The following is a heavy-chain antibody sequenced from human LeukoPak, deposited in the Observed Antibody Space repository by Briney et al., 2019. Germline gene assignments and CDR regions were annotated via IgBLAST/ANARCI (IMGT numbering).Heavy chain of an antibody. CDR2: IYYSGST. V-gene: IGHV4-59*01. CDR3: ARGQWLPVFDF. CDR1: GGSFSGYY. D-gene: IGHD3-22*01. J-gene: IGHJ4*02. Sequence: SETLSLTCAVYGGSFSGYYWSWIRQPPGKGLEWIGYIYYSGSTNYNPSLKSRVTISVDTSKNHFSLKLSSVTAADTAVYYCARGQWLPVFDFWGQGTLVTVSS.